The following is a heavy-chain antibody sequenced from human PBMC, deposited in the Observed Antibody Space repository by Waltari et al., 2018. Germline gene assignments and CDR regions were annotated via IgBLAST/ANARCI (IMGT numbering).Heavy chain of an antibody. V-gene: IGHV3-21*01. CDR3: ARVQNDYGDN. CDR1: GFTFSSYS. CDR2: ISSSSSYI. J-gene: IGHJ4*02. Sequence: EVQLVESGGGLVKPGGSLRLSCAASGFTFSSYSLNWVRQAPGKGLEWVSSISSSSSYIYYADSVKGRFTISRDNAKNSLYLQMNSLRAEDTAVYYCARVQNDYGDNWGQGTLVTVSS.